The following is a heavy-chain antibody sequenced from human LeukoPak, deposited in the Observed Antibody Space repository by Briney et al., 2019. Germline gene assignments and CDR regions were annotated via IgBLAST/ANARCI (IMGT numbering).Heavy chain of an antibody. CDR3: ARGPYYGSGRRGYYFDY. CDR2: INPNSGGT. V-gene: IGHV1-2*02. CDR1: GYTFTGYY. Sequence: GASVKVSRKASGYTFTGYYMHWVRQAPGQGPEWMGWINPNSGGTNYAQKFQGRVTMTRDTSISTAYMELSRLRSDDTAVYYCARGPYYGSGRRGYYFDYWGQGTLVTVSS. J-gene: IGHJ4*02. D-gene: IGHD3-10*01.